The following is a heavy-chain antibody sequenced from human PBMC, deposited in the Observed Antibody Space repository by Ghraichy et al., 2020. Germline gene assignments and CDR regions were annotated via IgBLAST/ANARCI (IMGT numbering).Heavy chain of an antibody. CDR2: IRQDGSER. D-gene: IGHD6-19*01. Sequence: GGSLRLSCAASGFSLSSQYMSWFRRAPGKGLEWVANIRQDGSERFYVDSVKGRFTISRDNARNSLYLQMNTLGVEDTAVYYCAAGAGWLVNYWGEGTIVTVSS. CDR3: AAGAGWLVNY. J-gene: IGHJ4*02. V-gene: IGHV3-7*03. CDR1: GFSLSSQY.